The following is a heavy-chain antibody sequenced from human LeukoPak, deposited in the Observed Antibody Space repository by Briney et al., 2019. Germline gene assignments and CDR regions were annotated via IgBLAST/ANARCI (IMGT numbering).Heavy chain of an antibody. Sequence: PSGGSLRLSCVASGFTFNIYGMHWVRQAPGKGLEWVAFIRYDGSNKYYADSVKGRFTISRDNSKNTMYLQMNSLRADDTALYYCATLGSPGFIYPFDYWGQGTLVTVSS. CDR2: IRYDGSNK. V-gene: IGHV3-30*02. CDR3: ATLGSPGFIYPFDY. CDR1: GFTFNIYG. D-gene: IGHD7-27*01. J-gene: IGHJ4*02.